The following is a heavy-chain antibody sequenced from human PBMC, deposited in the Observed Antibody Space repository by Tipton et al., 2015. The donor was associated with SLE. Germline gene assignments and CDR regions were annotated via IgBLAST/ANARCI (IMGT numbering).Heavy chain of an antibody. J-gene: IGHJ4*02. CDR2: INHSGTS. CDR1: GYSISSGYY. V-gene: IGHV4-38-2*02. Sequence: TLSLTCTVSGYSISSGYYWGWIRQSTGQGLEWIASINHSGTSYYNPSLKTRVTISVDTSKNKFSLKLTSVTAADTAAYYCGRDRPTGYYDYWGQGIQVIASS. D-gene: IGHD3-9*01. CDR3: GRDRPTGYYDY.